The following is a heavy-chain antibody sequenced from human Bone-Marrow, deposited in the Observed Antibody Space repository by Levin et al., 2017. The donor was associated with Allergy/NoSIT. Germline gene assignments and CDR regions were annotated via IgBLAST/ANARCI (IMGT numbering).Heavy chain of an antibody. CDR1: GFRFSRYL. CDR2: IKQDGSEK. V-gene: IGHV3-7*01. D-gene: IGHD1-26*01. J-gene: IGHJ4*02. Sequence: GESLKISCITSGFRFSRYLMNWVRQAPGKGLEWVAIIKQDGSEKDYLESVKGRFTISRDNAKNSLYLQMNSLRAEDTAVYYCARDTDSGSYPTLDYWGQGTLVTVSS. CDR3: ARDTDSGSYPTLDY.